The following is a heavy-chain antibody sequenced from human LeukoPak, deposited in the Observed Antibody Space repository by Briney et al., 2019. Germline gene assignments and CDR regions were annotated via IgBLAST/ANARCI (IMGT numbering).Heavy chain of an antibody. Sequence: GGSLRLSCAASGFTFSSYWMSWVRQAPGKGLEWVANIKQDGSEKYYVDSVKGRFTISRDNAKNSLYLQMNSLRAEDTAVYYCARDEGRCFDWLLAAGGMDVWGKGTTVTVSS. D-gene: IGHD3-9*01. V-gene: IGHV3-7*03. J-gene: IGHJ6*04. CDR1: GFTFSSYW. CDR2: IKQDGSEK. CDR3: ARDEGRCFDWLLAAGGMDV.